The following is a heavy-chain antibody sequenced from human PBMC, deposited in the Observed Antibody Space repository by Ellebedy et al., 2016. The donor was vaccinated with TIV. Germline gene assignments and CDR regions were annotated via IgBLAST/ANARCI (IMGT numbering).Heavy chain of an antibody. CDR2: INHSGST. Sequence: SETLSLXXAVYGGSFSGYYWSWIRQPPGKGLEWIGEINHSGSTNYNPSLKSRVTISVDTSKNQFSLKLSSVTAADTAVYYCAEEGEGRAFDIWGQGTMVTVSS. V-gene: IGHV4-34*01. CDR1: GGSFSGYY. J-gene: IGHJ3*02. D-gene: IGHD3-10*01. CDR3: AEEGEGRAFDI.